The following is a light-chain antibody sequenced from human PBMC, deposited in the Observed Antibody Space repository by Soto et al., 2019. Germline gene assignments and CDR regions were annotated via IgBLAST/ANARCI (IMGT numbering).Light chain of an antibody. J-gene: IGKJ5*01. Sequence: EIVLTQSPGTLSLSPGERATLSCRASQSVSRYLTWYQQKPGQTPRVLVYGASSRATGIPDRFSGSGSGTDFTLTISRLEPEDFAVYYCQQHGTSPITFGQGTRLEIK. CDR3: QQHGTSPIT. V-gene: IGKV3-20*01. CDR1: QSVSRY. CDR2: GAS.